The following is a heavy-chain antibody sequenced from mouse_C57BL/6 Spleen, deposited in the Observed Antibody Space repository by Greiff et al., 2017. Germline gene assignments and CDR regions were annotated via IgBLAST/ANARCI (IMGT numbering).Heavy chain of an antibody. V-gene: IGHV1-82*01. CDR1: GYAFSSSW. CDR3: ARCVLLDAMDY. D-gene: IGHD2-12*01. J-gene: IGHJ4*01. CDR2: IYPGDGDT. Sequence: QVQLLQSGPELVKPGASVKISCTASGYAFSSSWMNWVKQRPGKGLEWIGRIYPGDGDTNYNVKFKGKVTLTADKSSSISYMQLSSLTSEDSAVYFCARCVLLDAMDYWGQGTSVTVSS.